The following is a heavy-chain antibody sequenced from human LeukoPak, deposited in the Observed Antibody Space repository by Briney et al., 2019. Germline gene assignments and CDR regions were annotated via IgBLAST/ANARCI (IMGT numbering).Heavy chain of an antibody. D-gene: IGHD6-13*01. V-gene: IGHV3-30*18. CDR1: GFTFSSYS. Sequence: GRSLRLSCAASGFTFSSYSMHWVRQAPGKGLEWVAVISDDGSNKYYGDSVKGRFTISRDNSKNTLYLQMNSLRAEDTAVYYCAKDRGYSSSWYVFGYWGQGTLVTVSS. CDR3: AKDRGYSSSWYVFGY. J-gene: IGHJ4*02. CDR2: ISDDGSNK.